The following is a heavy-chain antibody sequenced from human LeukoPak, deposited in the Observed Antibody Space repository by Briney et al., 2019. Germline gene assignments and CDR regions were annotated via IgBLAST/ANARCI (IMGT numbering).Heavy chain of an antibody. CDR1: GDSFSSNSAA. V-gene: IGHV6-1*01. CDR2: TYYRSKWYN. CDR3: ARGITGRNDY. J-gene: IGHJ4*02. D-gene: IGHD1-26*01. Sequence: SQTLSLTCAISGDSFSSNSAAWNWVRQSPSRGLEWLGRTYYRSKWYNEYADSVKSRITINPDTSKNQFSLNLNPVTHDATAVYYCARGITGRNDYWGQGTLVTVSS.